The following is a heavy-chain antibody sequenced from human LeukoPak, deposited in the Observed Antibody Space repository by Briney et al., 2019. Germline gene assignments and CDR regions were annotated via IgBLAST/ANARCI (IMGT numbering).Heavy chain of an antibody. CDR1: GYTFTGYF. Sequence: ASVKVSCKASGYTFTGYFMHWVRQAPGQGLEWMGWINPKSAATNYAQKFQGRVTMTRDTSISTAYMGLSSLRSDDTAVFYCARDVTRGYYDSTVPWGQGTLVTVSS. J-gene: IGHJ5*02. D-gene: IGHD3-22*01. CDR3: ARDVTRGYYDSTVP. V-gene: IGHV1-2*02. CDR2: INPKSAAT.